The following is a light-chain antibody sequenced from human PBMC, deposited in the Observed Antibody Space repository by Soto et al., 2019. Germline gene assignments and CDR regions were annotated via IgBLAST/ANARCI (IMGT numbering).Light chain of an antibody. CDR3: QQSYSTPWT. Sequence: DIQMTQSPSSLSASVGDRVTITCRASQSISSYLNGYQQKPGKAPKLLIYAASSLQSGVPSRFSGSGSGTDFTLTISSLQPEDFATYYGQQSYSTPWTFGQGTKVEIK. V-gene: IGKV1-39*01. CDR2: AAS. CDR1: QSISSY. J-gene: IGKJ1*01.